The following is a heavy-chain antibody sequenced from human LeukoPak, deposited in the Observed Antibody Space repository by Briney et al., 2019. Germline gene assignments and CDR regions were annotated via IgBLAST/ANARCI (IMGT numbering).Heavy chain of an antibody. D-gene: IGHD2-2*01. J-gene: IGHJ5*02. V-gene: IGHV1-2*02. CDR1: GHTFTGYY. Sequence: ASVKVSCKASGHTFTGYYMHWVRQAPGQGLEWMGWINPNSGGTNYAQKFQGRVTMTRDTSISTAYMELSRLRSDDTAVYYCAREGTDIVVVGRWFDPWGQGTLVTVSS. CDR3: AREGTDIVVVGRWFDP. CDR2: INPNSGGT.